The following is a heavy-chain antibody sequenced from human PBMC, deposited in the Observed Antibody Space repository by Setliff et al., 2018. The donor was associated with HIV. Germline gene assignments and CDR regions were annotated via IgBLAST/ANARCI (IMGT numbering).Heavy chain of an antibody. Sequence: SETLSLTCTVSGGSISSGSHYWNWVRQSAGKGLEWIGRIYSSGSTNYNPSLNSRVSISVDTSKNQFSLKLNSVTAADTAVYFCARDKGETYDGMYYYYYMDVWGKGTTVTVSS. CDR2: IYSSGST. CDR1: GGSISSGSHY. CDR3: ARDKGETYDGMYYYYYMDV. J-gene: IGHJ6*03. D-gene: IGHD5-12*01. V-gene: IGHV4-61*02.